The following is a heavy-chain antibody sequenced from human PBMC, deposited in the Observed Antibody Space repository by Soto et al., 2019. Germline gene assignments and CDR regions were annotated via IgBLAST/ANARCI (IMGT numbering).Heavy chain of an antibody. D-gene: IGHD2-2*02. V-gene: IGHV4-34*01. CDR3: ASTTVVPAAIYAFDI. CDR1: GGSFSGYY. CDR2: INHSGST. Sequence: QVQLQQWGAGLLKPSETLSLTCAVYGGSFSGYYWSWIRQPPGKGLEWIGEINHSGSTNYNPSLKSRVTISVDTSKNQFSLKLSSVTAADTALYYCASTTVVPAAIYAFDIWGQGTMVTVFS. J-gene: IGHJ3*02.